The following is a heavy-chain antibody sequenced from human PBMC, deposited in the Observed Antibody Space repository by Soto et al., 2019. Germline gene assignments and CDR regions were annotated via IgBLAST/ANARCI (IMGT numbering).Heavy chain of an antibody. CDR1: GGSITHYL. CDR2: IYYSGRT. V-gene: IGHV4-59*01. D-gene: IGHD2-21*01. J-gene: IGHJ4*02. Sequence: ETLSLRCTVSGGSITHYLWTWIRQPPGKGLEWIGYIYYSGRTNYNPSLKSRVSISVDTSKNHFSLHLRSVTAADTAVYYCARGGGDDFGDPRGFDDWGRGPLGTVSS. CDR3: ARGGGDDFGDPRGFDD.